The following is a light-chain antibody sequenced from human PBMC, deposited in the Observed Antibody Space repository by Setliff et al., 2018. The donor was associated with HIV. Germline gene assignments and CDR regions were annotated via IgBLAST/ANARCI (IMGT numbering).Light chain of an antibody. Sequence: EIVLTQSPGTLPLSPGEGATLSCRASQSVSRNYLAWFQQKPGQPPRLLIYGASNRVTGIPDRFSGSGSGTDFTLTISRLEPEDFAVYYCQQYDYSPYTFGQGTKVDIK. CDR2: GAS. CDR3: QQYDYSPYT. J-gene: IGKJ2*01. CDR1: QSVSRNY. V-gene: IGKV3-20*01.